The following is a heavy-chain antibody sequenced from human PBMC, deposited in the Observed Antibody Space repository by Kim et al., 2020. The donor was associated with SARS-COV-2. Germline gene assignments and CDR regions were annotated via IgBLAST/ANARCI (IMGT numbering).Heavy chain of an antibody. CDR3: ASRSGYDSEEQQLVLFPYYYYGMDV. D-gene: IGHD6-13*01. J-gene: IGHJ6*02. CDR2: IIPIFGTA. V-gene: IGHV1-69*13. CDR1: GGTFSSYA. Sequence: SVKVSCKASGGTFSSYAISWVRQAPGQGLEWMGGIIPIFGTANYAQKFQGRVTLTADESTSTAYMELSSLRSEDTAVYYCASRSGYDSEEQQLVLFPYYYYGMDVWGQGTTVTVSS.